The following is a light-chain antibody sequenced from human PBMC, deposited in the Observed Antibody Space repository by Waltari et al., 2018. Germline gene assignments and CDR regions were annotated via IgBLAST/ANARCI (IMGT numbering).Light chain of an antibody. Sequence: QSALTQPASVSGSPGQSITISCSGTDSDVGAYDFVSWYQQHPGKAPHLIISEVSNRPSGISNRSSASKSGSTASLTIAGLQAEDEADYYCSSYTTGSAPGVFGTGTRVTVL. J-gene: IGLJ1*01. CDR1: DSDVGAYDF. V-gene: IGLV2-14*01. CDR2: EVS. CDR3: SSYTTGSAPGV.